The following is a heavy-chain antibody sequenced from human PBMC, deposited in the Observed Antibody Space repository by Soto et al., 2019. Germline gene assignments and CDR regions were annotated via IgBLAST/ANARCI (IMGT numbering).Heavy chain of an antibody. CDR3: ATYDILTGYYKGYDY. CDR1: GGSISSYY. J-gene: IGHJ4*02. CDR2: IYYSGST. V-gene: IGHV4-59*01. Sequence: PSETLSLTCTVSGGSISSYYWSWIRQPPGKGLEWIGYIYYSGSTNYNPSLKSRVTISVDTSKNQLSLKLSSVTAADTAVYYCATYDILTGYYKGYDYWGQGTLVTAPQ. D-gene: IGHD3-9*01.